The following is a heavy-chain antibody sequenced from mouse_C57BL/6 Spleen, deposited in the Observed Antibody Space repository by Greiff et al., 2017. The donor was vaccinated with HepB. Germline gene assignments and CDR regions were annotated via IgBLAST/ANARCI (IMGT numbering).Heavy chain of an antibody. Sequence: VQLQQSGPELVKPGASVKISCKASGYTFTDYYINWVKQRPGQGLEWIGWIFPGSGSTYYNEKFKGKATLTVDKSSSTAYMLLSSLTSEDSAVYFYARKDDYDYLYYAMDYWGQGTSVTVSS. CDR1: GYTFTDYY. CDR2: IFPGSGST. D-gene: IGHD2-4*01. CDR3: ARKDDYDYLYYAMDY. V-gene: IGHV1-75*01. J-gene: IGHJ4*01.